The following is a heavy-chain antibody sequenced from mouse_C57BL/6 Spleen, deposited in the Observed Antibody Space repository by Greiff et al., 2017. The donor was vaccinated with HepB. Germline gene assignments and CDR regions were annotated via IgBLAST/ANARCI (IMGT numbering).Heavy chain of an antibody. D-gene: IGHD2-3*01. CDR1: GYTFTSYW. Sequence: VQLQQPGTELVKPGASVKLSCKASGYTFTSYWMHWVKQRPGQGLEWIGNINPSNGGTNYNEKFKSKATLTVDKSSSTAYMQLSSLTSEDSAVYYCAREIWAYDGYYGYWGQGTTLTVSS. J-gene: IGHJ2*01. CDR2: INPSNGGT. V-gene: IGHV1-53*01. CDR3: AREIWAYDGYYGY.